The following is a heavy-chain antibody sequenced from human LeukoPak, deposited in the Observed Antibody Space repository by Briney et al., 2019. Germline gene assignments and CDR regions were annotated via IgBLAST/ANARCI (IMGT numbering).Heavy chain of an antibody. Sequence: GGSLRLSCAASGFTFRNYAMSWVRQAPEKGLEWVSDISGSGDSTNYADSVKGRFTISRDNAKNSLYLQMNSLRAEDTAVYYCAELGITMIGGVWGKGTTVTISS. CDR2: ISGSGDST. V-gene: IGHV3-23*01. CDR3: AELGITMIGGV. D-gene: IGHD3-10*02. CDR1: GFTFRNYA. J-gene: IGHJ6*04.